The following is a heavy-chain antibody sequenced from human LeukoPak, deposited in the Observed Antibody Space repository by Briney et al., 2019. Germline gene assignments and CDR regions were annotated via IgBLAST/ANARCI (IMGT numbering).Heavy chain of an antibody. D-gene: IGHD2-2*01. J-gene: IGHJ4*02. Sequence: GASVKVSCKASGYTFTDYYLHWVRQAPGQGFEWMGWINPNSVETNYAQKFQGRVTMTRDTSISPTHLEMSRLRSDDPAVYYCARANFHYCSSTTCLFDYWGQGTLVTVSS. CDR2: INPNSVET. CDR3: ARANFHYCSSTTCLFDY. V-gene: IGHV1-2*02. CDR1: GYTFTDYY.